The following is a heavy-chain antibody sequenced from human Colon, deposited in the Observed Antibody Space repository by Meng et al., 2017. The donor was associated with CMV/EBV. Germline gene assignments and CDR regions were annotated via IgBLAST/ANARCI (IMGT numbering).Heavy chain of an antibody. D-gene: IGHD3-10*01. J-gene: IGHJ4*02. Sequence: QVQLREPGPGLVQPSETLSLTCTVSGASITSYYWSWIRQPAGKGLEWIGRVYISGNTNYNPSLKSRVTMSIDTSKNQLSLNIRSVTAADTAVYYCARDSNLSGLAYWGQGTLVTVSS. V-gene: IGHV4-4*07. CDR3: ARDSNLSGLAY. CDR2: VYISGNT. CDR1: GASITSYY.